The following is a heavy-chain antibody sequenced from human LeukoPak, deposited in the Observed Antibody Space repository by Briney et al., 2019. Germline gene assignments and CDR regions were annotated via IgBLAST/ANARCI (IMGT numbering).Heavy chain of an antibody. Sequence: RASVKVSCKASRYTFTSYYMHWVRQAPGQGLEGMGIINPVGGSTTYAQNFQGRVIMSRDTSTSTVYMELSSLRSEDTAVYYCARSPEMATIPGIHSQNWFDSWGQGTLVTVSS. CDR1: RYTFTSYY. D-gene: IGHD5-24*01. CDR2: INPVGGST. CDR3: ARSPEMATIPGIHSQNWFDS. V-gene: IGHV1-46*01. J-gene: IGHJ5*01.